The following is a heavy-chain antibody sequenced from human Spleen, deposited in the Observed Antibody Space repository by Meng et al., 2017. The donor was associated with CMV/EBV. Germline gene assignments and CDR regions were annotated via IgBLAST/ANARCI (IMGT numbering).Heavy chain of an antibody. CDR3: ARDLWCTSTICYND. CDR1: EYTCTGYY. J-gene: IGHJ4*02. CDR2: IIPFYGTS. Sequence: KAYEYTCTGYYMHWVQQAPGLGLEWMGGIIPFYGTSDYAQKFQGRVTITTDESTRAVCLEVSSLRSEDTAVYYCARDLWCTSTICYNDWGQGTLVTVSS. V-gene: IGHV1-69*05. D-gene: IGHD2-2*02.